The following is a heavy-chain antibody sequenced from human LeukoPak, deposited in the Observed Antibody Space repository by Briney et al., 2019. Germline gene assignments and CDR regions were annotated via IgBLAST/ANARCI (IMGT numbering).Heavy chain of an antibody. CDR1: GYTFSNYV. CDR2: INPNSGGT. CDR3: AIEFATVVVSAVISAFDI. J-gene: IGHJ3*02. Sequence: ASVTVSSKASGYTFSNYVITWVRQAPGQGLEWMGWINPNSGGTNYAQKFQGRVTMTRDTSIRTAYMELSRLRSDDTAVYYCAIEFATVVVSAVISAFDIWGQGTMVTVSS. V-gene: IGHV1-2*02. D-gene: IGHD2-2*02.